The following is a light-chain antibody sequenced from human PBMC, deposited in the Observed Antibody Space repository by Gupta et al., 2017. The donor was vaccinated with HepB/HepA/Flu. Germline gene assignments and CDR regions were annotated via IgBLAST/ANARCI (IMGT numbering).Light chain of an antibody. CDR1: SSDVGGYNS. CDR2: DVN. J-gene: IGLJ1*01. Sequence: QSALTQPPSVSGSPGQSVTISCTGTSSDVGGYNSVSWYQQHPGKAPKLMIYDVNKRPSGVTDRFSGSKSGNTASLTISGLQAEDEADYHCCSYAGDSSYVFGSGTKVTVL. V-gene: IGLV2-11*01. CDR3: CSYAGDSSYV.